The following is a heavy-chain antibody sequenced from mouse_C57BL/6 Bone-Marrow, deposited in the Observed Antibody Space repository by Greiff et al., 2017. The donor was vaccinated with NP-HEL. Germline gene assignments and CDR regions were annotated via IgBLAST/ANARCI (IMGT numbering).Heavy chain of an antibody. CDR1: GYTFTSYG. Sequence: VQLQQSGAELARPGASVKLSCKASGYTFTSYGISWVKQRPGQGLEWIGEIYPRSGNTSYNEKFKGKATLTVDKSSSTAYMELRSLTSEDSAVYVCASRITTVPQWYFDVWGTGTTVTVSS. CDR2: IYPRSGNT. D-gene: IGHD1-1*01. V-gene: IGHV1-81*01. CDR3: ASRITTVPQWYFDV. J-gene: IGHJ1*03.